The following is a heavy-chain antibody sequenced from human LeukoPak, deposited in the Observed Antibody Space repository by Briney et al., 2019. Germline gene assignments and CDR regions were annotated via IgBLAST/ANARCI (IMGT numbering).Heavy chain of an antibody. Sequence: SETLSLTCTVSGGSISSSSYYWGWIRQPPGKGLEWIGSIYYSGSTYYNPSLKSRVTISVDTSKNQFSLKLSSVTAADTAVYYCATSSDYYDSSGDFFDIWGQGTMVTVSS. V-gene: IGHV4-39*01. CDR3: ATSSDYYDSSGDFFDI. J-gene: IGHJ3*02. D-gene: IGHD3-22*01. CDR2: IYYSGST. CDR1: GGSISSSSYY.